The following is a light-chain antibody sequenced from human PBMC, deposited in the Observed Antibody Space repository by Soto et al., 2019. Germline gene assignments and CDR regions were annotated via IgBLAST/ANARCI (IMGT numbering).Light chain of an antibody. CDR3: QQRSNWPPT. V-gene: IGKV3-11*01. CDR1: QSVSSY. CDR2: DAS. J-gene: IGKJ3*01. Sequence: EIVLTQSPATLSLSPGERDTLSSRASQSVSSYLAWYQQKPGQAPRLLISDASNRATGIPARFSGSGSGTDFTLTISSLEPEDFAVYYCQQRSNWPPTFGPGTKVDIK.